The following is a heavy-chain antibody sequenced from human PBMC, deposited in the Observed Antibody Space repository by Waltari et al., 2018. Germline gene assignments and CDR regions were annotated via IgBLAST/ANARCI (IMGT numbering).Heavy chain of an antibody. J-gene: IGHJ4*02. V-gene: IGHV1-8*03. Sequence: QVQLVQSGAEVKKPGSSVKVSCQASGYTLTTYDINWVRQATGQGLEWMGWMNPNSGNTGYAQKFQGRVTITRNTSISTAYMELSSLRSEDTAMNYCARDSSSGWYVSDYWGQGTLVTVSS. CDR1: GYTLTTYD. D-gene: IGHD6-19*01. CDR2: MNPNSGNT. CDR3: ARDSSSGWYVSDY.